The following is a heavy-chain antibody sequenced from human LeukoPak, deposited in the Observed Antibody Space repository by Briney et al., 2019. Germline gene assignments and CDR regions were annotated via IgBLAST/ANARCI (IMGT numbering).Heavy chain of an antibody. CDR3: ARERRDGSVYFDY. CDR2: ISAYNGNT. V-gene: IGHV1-18*01. Sequence: ASVTVSCKASGYTFTSYGIGWVRQAPGQGLEWMGWISAYNGNTNYAQKLQGRVTMTTDTSTSTAYMELRSLRAEDTAVYYCARERRDGSVYFDYWGQGTLVTVSS. CDR1: GYTFTSYG. D-gene: IGHD3-10*01. J-gene: IGHJ4*02.